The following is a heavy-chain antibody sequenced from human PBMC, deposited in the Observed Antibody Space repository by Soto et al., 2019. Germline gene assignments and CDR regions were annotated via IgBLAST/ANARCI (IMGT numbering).Heavy chain of an antibody. J-gene: IGHJ4*02. Sequence: SLRLSCAASGFMFSNYAMSWVRQTPGKGLEWVSVISGGGVSTYYADSVKGRFTISRDNSKNTVYLQMNSLRAEDTAVYYCAKLGPFGVVIAYYFDFWGQGALVTVSS. CDR1: GFMFSNYA. CDR3: AKLGPFGVVIAYYFDF. V-gene: IGHV3-23*01. CDR2: ISGGGVST. D-gene: IGHD3-3*01.